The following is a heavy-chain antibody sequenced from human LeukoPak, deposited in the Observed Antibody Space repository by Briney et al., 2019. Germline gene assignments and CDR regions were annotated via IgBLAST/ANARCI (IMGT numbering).Heavy chain of an antibody. V-gene: IGHV1-18*04. J-gene: IGHJ5*02. Sequence: GASVKVSCKASGYTFTGYYMHWVRQAPGQGLEWMGWISAYNGNTNYAQKLQGRVTMTTDTSTSTAYMELRSLRSDDTAVYYCARFLKSSFYYWFDPWGQGTLVTVSS. CDR1: GYTFTGYY. CDR3: ARFLKSSFYYWFDP. D-gene: IGHD6-6*01. CDR2: ISAYNGNT.